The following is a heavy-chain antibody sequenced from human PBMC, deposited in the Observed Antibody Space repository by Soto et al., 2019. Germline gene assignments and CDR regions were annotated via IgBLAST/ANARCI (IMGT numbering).Heavy chain of an antibody. CDR2: ISAYNGNT. CDR3: AREREGLRYFDWFAGDYYYYGMDV. D-gene: IGHD3-9*01. Sequence: ASVKVSCKVSGYTFTSYGISWVRQAPGQGLEWMGWISAYNGNTNYAQKLPGRVTMTTDTSTSTAYMELRSLRSDDTAVYYCAREREGLRYFDWFAGDYYYYGMDVWGQGTTVTVSS. V-gene: IGHV1-18*01. J-gene: IGHJ6*02. CDR1: GYTFTSYG.